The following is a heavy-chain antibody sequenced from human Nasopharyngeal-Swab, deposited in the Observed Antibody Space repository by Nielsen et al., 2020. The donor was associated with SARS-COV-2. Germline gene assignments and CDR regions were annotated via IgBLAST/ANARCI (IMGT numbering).Heavy chain of an antibody. J-gene: IGHJ6*02. CDR3: ARDCSGGSCRYGMDV. CDR2: MTSSSTYT. D-gene: IGHD2-15*01. V-gene: IGHV3-21*01. CDR1: GFTFSSYS. Sequence: GGPLRLSCAASGFTFSSYSMNWVRQAPGKGLEWVSAMTSSSTYTYYADSVKGRFTIPRDNARNSLYLQMNSLRAEDTAVYYCARDCSGGSCRYGMDVWGQGTTVTVSS.